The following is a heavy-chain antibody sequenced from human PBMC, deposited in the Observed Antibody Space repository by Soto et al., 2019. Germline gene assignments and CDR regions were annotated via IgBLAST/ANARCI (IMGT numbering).Heavy chain of an antibody. J-gene: IGHJ4*02. CDR3: ARGHLYYYDSSGCYFDY. V-gene: IGHV4-4*02. CDR1: GGSISSSNW. Sequence: QVQLQESGPGLVKPSGTLSLTCAVSGGSISSSNWWSWVRQPPGKGLEWIGEIYHSGSTNYNPSLKSRVTISVDKSKNQFSLKLSSVTAADTAVYYSARGHLYYYDSSGCYFDYWGQGTLVTVSS. CDR2: IYHSGST. D-gene: IGHD3-22*01.